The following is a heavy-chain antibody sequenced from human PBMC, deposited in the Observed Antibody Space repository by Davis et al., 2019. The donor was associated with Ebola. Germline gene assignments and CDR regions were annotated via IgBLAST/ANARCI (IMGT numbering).Heavy chain of an antibody. J-gene: IGHJ4*02. V-gene: IGHV1-8*01. CDR2: MNPNSGNT. CDR1: GYTFTSYD. D-gene: IGHD3-10*01. CDR3: ARAPTWSQINYYCFDY. Sequence: ASVKVSCKASGYTFTSYDIHWVRQATGQGLEWMGWMNPNSGNTGYAQKFQGRVTMTRNTSISTAYMEVSSLRSEDTAVYYCARAPTWSQINYYCFDYWGQGTLVTVSS.